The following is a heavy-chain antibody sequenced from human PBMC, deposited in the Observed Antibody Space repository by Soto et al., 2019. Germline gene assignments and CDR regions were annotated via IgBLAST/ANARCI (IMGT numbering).Heavy chain of an antibody. CDR1: GFTLSSYA. J-gene: IGHJ4*02. Sequence: GGSLRLSCAASGFTLSSYAMSWVRQAPGKGLEWVSAISNSGGNTYYADFVKGRFTISRDSSKNTLYLQMNSLRAEDTAVYYCARDRYTSGWNGRLFDYWGQGTLVTVSS. V-gene: IGHV3-23*01. CDR3: ARDRYTSGWNGRLFDY. CDR2: ISNSGGNT. D-gene: IGHD6-19*01.